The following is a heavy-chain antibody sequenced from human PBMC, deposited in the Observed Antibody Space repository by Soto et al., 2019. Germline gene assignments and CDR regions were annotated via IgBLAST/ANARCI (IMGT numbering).Heavy chain of an antibody. CDR3: VKDCYNTGYYFTYYFDH. Sequence: GGSLRLSCAASGFTLSHYTMHWVRQAPGKGLEWVALNSWDGGTSAYADSVKDRFTVSRDNKKSFLYLQMDSLGPDDTALYYCVKDCYNTGYYFTYYFDHWGQGSPVPVSS. CDR1: GFTLSHYT. J-gene: IGHJ4*02. V-gene: IGHV3-43*01. CDR2: NSWDGGTS. D-gene: IGHD3-22*01.